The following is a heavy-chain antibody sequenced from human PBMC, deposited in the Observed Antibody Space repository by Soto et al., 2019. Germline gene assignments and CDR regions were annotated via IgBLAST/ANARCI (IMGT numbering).Heavy chain of an antibody. CDR3: AKDPSYRVVAATPFDY. Sequence: GGSLRLSCAASGFTFSSYGMHWVRQAPGKGLEWVAVISYDGSNKYYADSVKGRFTISRDNSKNTLYLKMNSLRAEDTAVYYWAKDPSYRVVAATPFDYWGQGTLVTVSS. D-gene: IGHD2-15*01. J-gene: IGHJ4*02. V-gene: IGHV3-30*18. CDR1: GFTFSSYG. CDR2: ISYDGSNK.